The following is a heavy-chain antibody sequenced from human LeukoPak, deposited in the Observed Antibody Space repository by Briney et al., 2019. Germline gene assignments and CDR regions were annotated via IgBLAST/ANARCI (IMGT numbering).Heavy chain of an antibody. CDR3: ARGQLVRPYAFDI. Sequence: SETLSLTCTVSGGSISSYYWSWIRQPPGKGLEWIGYIYYSGSTNYNPSLKSRVTISVDTSKNQFSLKLSSVTAADTAVYYCARGQLVRPYAFDIWGQGTMVTVSS. D-gene: IGHD6-13*01. CDR2: IYYSGST. V-gene: IGHV4-59*01. J-gene: IGHJ3*02. CDR1: GGSISSYY.